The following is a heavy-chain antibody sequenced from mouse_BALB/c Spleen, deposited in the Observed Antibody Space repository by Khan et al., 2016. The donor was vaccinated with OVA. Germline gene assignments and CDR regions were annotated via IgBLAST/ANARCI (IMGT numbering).Heavy chain of an antibody. V-gene: IGHV14-1*02. Sequence: VQLKQSGTVLVRPGALVRLSCTASGFNIKDYYIHWVKQSPDQGLEWIGWIDPDNGNTMYDPTFQGKAKITADTSSNTAYLKLSSLTSEDTAVYYCPSSILRCFDYWGQGTTLTVSS. J-gene: IGHJ2*01. D-gene: IGHD2-3*01. CDR1: GFNIKDYY. CDR2: IDPDNGNT. CDR3: PSSILRCFDY.